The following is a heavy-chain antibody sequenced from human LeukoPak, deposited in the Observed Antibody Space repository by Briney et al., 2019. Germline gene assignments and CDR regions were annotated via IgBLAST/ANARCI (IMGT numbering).Heavy chain of an antibody. CDR2: MSISSSSR. V-gene: IGHV3-48*04. CDR3: ARYGYSYGYGGWFDP. J-gene: IGHJ5*02. D-gene: IGHD5-18*01. CDR1: GFTFRSYS. Sequence: WGTLTLSCAASGFTFRSYSMNWVRQAPPKGLERVAYMSISSSSRYYADPVKGRFTISRDNAKNSLYLQINSLIAEDNTAWYCARYGYSYGYGGWFDPWGEGALVTASS.